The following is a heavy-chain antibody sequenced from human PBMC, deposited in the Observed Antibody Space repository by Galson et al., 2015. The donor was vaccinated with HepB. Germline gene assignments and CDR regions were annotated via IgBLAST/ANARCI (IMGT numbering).Heavy chain of an antibody. V-gene: IGHV1-69*13. Sequence: SVKVSCKASGGTFSSYAISWVRQAPGQGLEWMGGIIPIFGTANYAQKFQGRVTITADESTSTAYMELSSLRSEDTAVYYCARDSHSSSSMAVHLGGYYYYYMDAWGKGTTVTVSS. D-gene: IGHD6-6*01. CDR1: GGTFSSYA. CDR3: ARDSHSSSSMAVHLGGYYYYYMDA. CDR2: IIPIFGTA. J-gene: IGHJ6*03.